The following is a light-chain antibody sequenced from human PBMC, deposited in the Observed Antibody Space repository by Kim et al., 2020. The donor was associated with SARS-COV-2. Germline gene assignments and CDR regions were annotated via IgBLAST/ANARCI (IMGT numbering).Light chain of an antibody. V-gene: IGLV2-14*03. J-gene: IGLJ3*02. CDR2: DVT. CDR1: SSDIGRYNY. CDR3: SSYSTTSAVV. Sequence: SITIACSGSSSDIGRYNYVSWYQQHPGKAPKLMIYDVTTRPSGVSDRFSGSKSANMASLTIFGLQAEDEADYYCSSYSTTSAVVFGGGTQLTVL.